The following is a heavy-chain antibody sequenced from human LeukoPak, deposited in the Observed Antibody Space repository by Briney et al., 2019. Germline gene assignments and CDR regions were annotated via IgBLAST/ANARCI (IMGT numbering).Heavy chain of an antibody. V-gene: IGHV4-39*01. D-gene: IGHD1-26*01. J-gene: IGHJ4*02. Sequence: SETLSLTCTVSGAPVSGSAYYWGWIRQPPGKGLEWIGNIYYSGSTYYNESLESRVTISIDTSKNQFSLKLNSVTAADTAMYYCAKSGGYGLIDYWGQGTLVTVSS. CDR2: IYYSGST. CDR3: AKSGGYGLIDY. CDR1: GAPVSGSAYY.